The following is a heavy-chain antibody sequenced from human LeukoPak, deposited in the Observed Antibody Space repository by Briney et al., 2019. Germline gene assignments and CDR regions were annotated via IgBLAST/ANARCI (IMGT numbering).Heavy chain of an antibody. CDR3: ARGTIAVVTQGHLDY. CDR2: ISYDGSNK. V-gene: IGHV3-30*04. CDR1: GFTFSSYA. J-gene: IGHJ4*02. Sequence: PGGSLRLSCAASGFTFSSYAMHWVRQAPGKGLEWVAVISYDGSNKYYADSVKGRFTISRDNSKNTLYLQMNSLRAEDTAVYYCARGTIAVVTQGHLDYWGQGTLVTVSS. D-gene: IGHD3-22*01.